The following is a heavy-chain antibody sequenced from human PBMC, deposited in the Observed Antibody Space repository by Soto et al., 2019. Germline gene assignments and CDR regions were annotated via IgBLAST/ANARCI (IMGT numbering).Heavy chain of an antibody. Sequence: GESLKISCAASGFTFSSYAMSWVRQAPGKGLEWVSAISGSGGSTYYADSVKGRFTISRDNSKNTLYLQMNSLRAEDTAVYYCAKIQFSGSTEDAFDIWGQGTMVTVSS. CDR2: ISGSGGST. D-gene: IGHD5-12*01. V-gene: IGHV3-23*01. J-gene: IGHJ3*02. CDR1: GFTFSSYA. CDR3: AKIQFSGSTEDAFDI.